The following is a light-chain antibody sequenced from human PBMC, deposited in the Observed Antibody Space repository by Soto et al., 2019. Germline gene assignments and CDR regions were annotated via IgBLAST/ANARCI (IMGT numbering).Light chain of an antibody. CDR3: QQRNNWPPTWT. CDR2: GAS. J-gene: IGKJ1*01. V-gene: IGKV3-11*01. Sequence: EIVLTQSPATLSLSPGERATLSCRASQSVGSYLAWYRQKPGQAPRLLISGASNRAPGIPARFSGSGSGTECTLTISSLEPEDFEVYYCQQRNNWPPTWTCGQGTKVEIK. CDR1: QSVGSY.